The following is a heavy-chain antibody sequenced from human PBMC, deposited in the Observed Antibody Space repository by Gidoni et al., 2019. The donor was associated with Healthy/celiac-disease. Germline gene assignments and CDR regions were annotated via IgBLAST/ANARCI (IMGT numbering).Heavy chain of an antibody. V-gene: IGHV3-49*03. J-gene: IGHJ3*02. Sequence: EVQLVESGVGLVQPVRSLTLPCTASGLTFGDYALSWFRQAPGKGLEWVGFIRSEADGGTTEYAASVKGRFTISRDDSKSIAYLQMNSLKTEDTAVYYCTRDYLNYDVWSGYPDDAFDIWGQGTMVTVSS. CDR1: GLTFGDYA. CDR3: TRDYLNYDVWSGYPDDAFDI. CDR2: IRSEADGGTT. D-gene: IGHD3-3*01.